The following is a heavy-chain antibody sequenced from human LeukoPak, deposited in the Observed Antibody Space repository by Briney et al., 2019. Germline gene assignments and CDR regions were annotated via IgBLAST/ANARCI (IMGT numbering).Heavy chain of an antibody. D-gene: IGHD3-10*01. CDR3: ARGPGGYGSGSSY. Sequence: PSETLSLTCAVYGGSFSGYYWSWIRQPPGKGLERIGEINHSGSTNYNPSLKSRVTISVDTSKNQFSLKLSSVTAADTAVYYCARGPGGYGSGSSYWGQGTLVTVSS. CDR1: GGSFSGYY. CDR2: INHSGST. J-gene: IGHJ4*02. V-gene: IGHV4-34*01.